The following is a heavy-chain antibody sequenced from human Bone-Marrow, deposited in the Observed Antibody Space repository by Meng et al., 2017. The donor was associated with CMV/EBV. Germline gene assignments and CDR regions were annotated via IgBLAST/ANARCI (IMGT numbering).Heavy chain of an antibody. V-gene: IGHV3-66*03. CDR2: IYSCGST. CDR3: ARVAAAGRGMDV. CDR1: GFTVSSNY. D-gene: IGHD6-13*01. J-gene: IGHJ6*02. Sequence: SLKISCAASGFTVSSNYMSWVRQAPGKGLEWVSVIYSCGSTYYADSVKGRFTISRDNAKNSLFLQMNSLRAEDTAVYYCARVAAAGRGMDVWGPGTTVTVSS.